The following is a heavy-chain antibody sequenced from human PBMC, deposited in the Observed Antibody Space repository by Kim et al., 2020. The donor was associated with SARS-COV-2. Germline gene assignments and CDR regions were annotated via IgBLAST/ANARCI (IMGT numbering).Heavy chain of an antibody. CDR2: INHSGST. Sequence: SETLSLTCAVYGGSFSGYYWSWIRQPPGKGLEWIGEINHSGSTNYNPSLKSRVTISVDTCKNQFSLKLSSVTAADTAVYYCARGIRSGYFFDYWGQGTLVTVSS. CDR1: GGSFSGYY. V-gene: IGHV4-34*01. D-gene: IGHD3-3*01. J-gene: IGHJ4*02. CDR3: ARGIRSGYFFDY.